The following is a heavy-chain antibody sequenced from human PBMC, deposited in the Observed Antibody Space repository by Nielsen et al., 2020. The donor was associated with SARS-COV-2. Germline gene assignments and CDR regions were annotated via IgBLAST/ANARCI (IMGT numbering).Heavy chain of an antibody. CDR3: ARALRSSGWNL. D-gene: IGHD6-19*01. J-gene: IGHJ4*02. CDR2: ISAYNGNT. Sequence: ASVKVSCKSSGFTFTTYGFSWVRQAPGQGLEWMGWISAYNGNTIYAQKLQGRVTLTTDTSTTTAYMELRTLRSDDTAVYYCARALRSSGWNLWGQGTLVTVSS. CDR1: GFTFTTYG. V-gene: IGHV1-18*01.